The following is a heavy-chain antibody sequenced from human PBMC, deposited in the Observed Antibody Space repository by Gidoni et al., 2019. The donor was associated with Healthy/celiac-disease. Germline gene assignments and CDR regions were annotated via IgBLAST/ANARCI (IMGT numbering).Heavy chain of an antibody. CDR3: ARTPKWLVGIDY. J-gene: IGHJ4*02. CDR2: ISSSGSTI. Sequence: EVQLVESGGGWVQPGGSLRLSCAAAGFTFSSYEMNWVRQAPGKGLEWVSYISSSGSTIYYADSVKGRFTISRENAKNSLYLQMNSLRAEDTAVYYCARTPKWLVGIDYWGQGTLVTVSS. CDR1: GFTFSSYE. V-gene: IGHV3-48*03. D-gene: IGHD6-19*01.